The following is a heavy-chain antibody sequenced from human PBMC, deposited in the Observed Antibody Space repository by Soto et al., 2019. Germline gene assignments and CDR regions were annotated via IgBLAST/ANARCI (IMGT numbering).Heavy chain of an antibody. Sequence: EVHLVESGGGLVQPGGSLRLSCAASGFTVSSKYMSWVRQAPGKGLEWVSLIQSGGPTYYADSVKGRFTISRDTSENTLHLQMASLRAVDTAVYYCERDDVLCDGGRCYGVPLDVWGKGTPVTVSS. V-gene: IGHV3-66*01. CDR3: ERDDVLCDGGRCYGVPLDV. D-gene: IGHD2-15*01. J-gene: IGHJ6*04. CDR1: GFTVSSKY. CDR2: IQSGGPT.